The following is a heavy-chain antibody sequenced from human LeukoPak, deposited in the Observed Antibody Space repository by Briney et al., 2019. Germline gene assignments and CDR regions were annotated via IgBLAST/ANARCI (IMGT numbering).Heavy chain of an antibody. Sequence: PSETLSLTCTVSGGSISSSSYYWGWIRQPPGKGLEWIGSGYYSGSTYYNPSLKSRVTISVDAPKNQFSLQLTSLTAADTAVYYCATHSSDYPPMDYWGQGTLVTVSS. CDR3: ATHSSDYPPMDY. D-gene: IGHD6-19*01. CDR2: GYYSGST. V-gene: IGHV4-39*07. J-gene: IGHJ4*02. CDR1: GGSISSSSYY.